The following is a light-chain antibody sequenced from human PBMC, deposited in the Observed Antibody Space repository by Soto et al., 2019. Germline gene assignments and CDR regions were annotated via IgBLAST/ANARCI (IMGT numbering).Light chain of an antibody. J-gene: IGLJ2*01. Sequence: SYELTQSPSVSVSPGQTASIICSGDKLGDRFAYWYQQKPGQSPVVVIYEDRKRPSGIPERFSGSNSGNTATLTISGTQATDEADYYCQAWDSSSVVFGGGTKVTVL. V-gene: IGLV3-1*01. CDR1: KLGDRF. CDR3: QAWDSSSVV. CDR2: EDR.